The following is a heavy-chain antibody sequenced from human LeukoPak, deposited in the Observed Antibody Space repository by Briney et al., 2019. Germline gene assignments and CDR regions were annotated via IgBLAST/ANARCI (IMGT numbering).Heavy chain of an antibody. V-gene: IGHV3-7*04. J-gene: IGHJ4*02. CDR2: IKEDGSEK. CDR3: GREIPGGTTSLDC. Sequence: GGSLRLSCAACGFTFSNYWMSWVRQGPGKGLEWVANIKEDGSEKNYVDSVRGRFTISRDNAKNALYLQMNSLRAEDTAVYYCGREIPGGTTSLDCWGQGTVVTFSS. CDR1: GFTFSNYW. D-gene: IGHD1-7*01.